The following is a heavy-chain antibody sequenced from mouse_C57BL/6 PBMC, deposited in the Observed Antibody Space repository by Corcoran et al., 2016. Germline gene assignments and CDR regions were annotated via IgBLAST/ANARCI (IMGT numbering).Heavy chain of an antibody. CDR2: INTYSGVP. CDR3: ARGSAWFAY. CDR1: GYTFTTYG. J-gene: IGHJ3*01. Sequence: QIQLVQSGPELKKPGETVKISCTASGYTFTTYGMSWVKQAPGKGLKWMGWINTYSGVPTYADDFKGRFAFSLETSASTAYLQINNLKNEDTATYFCARGSAWFAYWGQGTLVTVSA. V-gene: IGHV9-3*01.